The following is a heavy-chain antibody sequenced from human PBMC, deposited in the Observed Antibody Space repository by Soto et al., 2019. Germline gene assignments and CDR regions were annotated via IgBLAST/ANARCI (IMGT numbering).Heavy chain of an antibody. CDR3: ARVNSSSYHYFDY. Sequence: GGSLRLSCAASGFTVSTYHMSWVRQAPGKGLEWVSFIYTAGSADFADSVKGRFTISRDNSKNTLYLQMSSLRAEDTAVHYCARVNSSSYHYFDYWGQGTLVTVSX. CDR1: GFTVSTYH. V-gene: IGHV3-66*01. CDR2: IYTAGSA. J-gene: IGHJ4*02. D-gene: IGHD6-13*01.